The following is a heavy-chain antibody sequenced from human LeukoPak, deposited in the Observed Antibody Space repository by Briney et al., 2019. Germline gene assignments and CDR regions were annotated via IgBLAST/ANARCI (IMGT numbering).Heavy chain of an antibody. CDR2: SYHSGST. CDR3: ARSHIVVVPASTYYYYYGMDV. V-gene: IGHV4-4*02. Sequence: PSGTLSLTCAVSGGSISSSNWWSWVRQPPGKGLEWIGESYHSGSTNYNPSLKSRVTISVDKSKDQFSLKLSSVTAADTAVYYCARSHIVVVPASTYYYYYGMDVWGKGTTVTVSS. J-gene: IGHJ6*04. D-gene: IGHD2-2*01. CDR1: GGSISSSNW.